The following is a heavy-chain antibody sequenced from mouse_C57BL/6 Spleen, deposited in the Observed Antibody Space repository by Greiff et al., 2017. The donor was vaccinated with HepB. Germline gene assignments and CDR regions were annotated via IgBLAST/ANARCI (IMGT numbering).Heavy chain of an antibody. CDR3: ARWAGSSYYAMDY. Sequence: VQLQQSGTELVKPGASVKLSCKASGYTFTSYWMHWVKQRPGQGLEWIGNINPSNGGTNYNEKFKSKATLTVDKSSSTAYMQLSSLTSEDSAVYYCARWAGSSYYAMDYWGQGTSVTVSS. D-gene: IGHD3-3*01. J-gene: IGHJ4*01. CDR1: GYTFTSYW. V-gene: IGHV1-53*01. CDR2: INPSNGGT.